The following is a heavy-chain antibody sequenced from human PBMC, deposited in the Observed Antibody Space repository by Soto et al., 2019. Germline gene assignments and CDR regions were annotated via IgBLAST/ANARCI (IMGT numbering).Heavy chain of an antibody. Sequence: ASVKVSCKASGYTFTGYYMHWVRQAPGQGLEWMGWINPNSGGTNYAQKFQGRVTMTRDTSISTAYMELSRLRSDDTAVYYCARNFFLLSLSPNSFDFWGQGTMVTVST. CDR2: INPNSGGT. V-gene: IGHV1-2*02. CDR1: GYTFTGYY. D-gene: IGHD2-15*01. CDR3: ARNFFLLSLSPNSFDF. J-gene: IGHJ4*02.